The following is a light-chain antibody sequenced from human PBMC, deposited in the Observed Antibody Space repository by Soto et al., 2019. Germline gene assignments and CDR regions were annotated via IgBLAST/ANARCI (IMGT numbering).Light chain of an antibody. Sequence: QSVLTQPASVSGSPGQSITISCTGTSSDVGAYNYVSWYQQHPNKAPKLMIYEVSNRPSGVSNRFSGSKSGNTASLTISGLQAEDEADYYCSSFTNSSTFVFGTGTKLTVL. J-gene: IGLJ1*01. CDR3: SSFTNSSTFV. CDR1: SSDVGAYNY. CDR2: EVS. V-gene: IGLV2-14*01.